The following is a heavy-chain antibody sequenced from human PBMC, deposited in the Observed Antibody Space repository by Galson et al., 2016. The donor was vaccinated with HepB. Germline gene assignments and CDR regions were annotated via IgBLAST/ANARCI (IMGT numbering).Heavy chain of an antibody. CDR1: GFTFSEHN. J-gene: IGHJ6*02. V-gene: IGHV3-64*04. Sequence: SLRLSCAGSGFTFSEHNIHWVRQAPGKGLECVSGITTNGDSTYYADSVKGRFTISRDNSKSTLYLQMNSLRAEDTAVYYCAKDSYYDILTGPNYYYYGMDVWGQGTTVTVSS. CDR2: ITTNGDST. D-gene: IGHD3-9*01. CDR3: AKDSYYDILTGPNYYYYGMDV.